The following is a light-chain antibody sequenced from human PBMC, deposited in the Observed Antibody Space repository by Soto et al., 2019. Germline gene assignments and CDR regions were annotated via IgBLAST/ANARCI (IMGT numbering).Light chain of an antibody. V-gene: IGKV1-27*01. CDR3: QKCKVAPFT. CDR2: AAS. J-gene: IGKJ4*01. Sequence: DIQMPQSPSSLSASLGDRVTITCRASQGIDNHLAWYQQKPGQAPKLLIYAASTLHSGVPSRFTGRGSGTDFTLTISSLQPEDAATYYCQKCKVAPFTFGGGTKVEI. CDR1: QGIDNH.